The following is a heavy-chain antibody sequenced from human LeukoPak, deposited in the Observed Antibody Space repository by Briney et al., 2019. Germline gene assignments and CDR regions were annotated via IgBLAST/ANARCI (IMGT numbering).Heavy chain of an antibody. V-gene: IGHV1-8*02. CDR3: ARGKTRRWFDP. CDR2: MNPNSGNT. CDR1: GYTFTGYY. Sequence: ASVKVSCKASGYTFTGYYIHWVRQAPGQGLEWMGWMNPNSGNTGYAQKFQGRVTMTRNTSISTAYMELSSLRSEDTAVYYCARGKTRRWFDPWGQGTLVTVSS. J-gene: IGHJ5*02.